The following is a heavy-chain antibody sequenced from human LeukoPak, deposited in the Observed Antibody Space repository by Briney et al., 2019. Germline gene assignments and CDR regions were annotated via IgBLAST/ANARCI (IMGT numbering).Heavy chain of an antibody. D-gene: IGHD1-26*01. V-gene: IGHV1-3*04. CDR3: ATKNGGSFYY. CDR1: GYTFTSYA. J-gene: IGHJ4*02. CDR2: INTGNGNT. Sequence: ASVKVSCKASGYTFTSYAMHWVRQAPGQSLEWMGWINTGNGNTEYSRKFQGRVTITRDTSARTAYMELSSLRSEDTAVYFCATKNGGSFYYWGQGSQVTVSS.